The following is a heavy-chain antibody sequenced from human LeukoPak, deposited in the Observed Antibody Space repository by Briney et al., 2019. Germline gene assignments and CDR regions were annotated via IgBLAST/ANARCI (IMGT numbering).Heavy chain of an antibody. CDR2: IYYSGST. J-gene: IGHJ4*02. CDR3: AGGAPYSYGSFDY. Sequence: KASETLSLTCTVSGVSISSYYWSWIRQPPGKGLKWIGYIYYSGSTNYNPSLKSRVTISVKTSKNHFSLKLSSVTAADTAVYYCAGGAPYSYGSFDYWGQGTLVTVSS. D-gene: IGHD5-18*01. V-gene: IGHV4-59*01. CDR1: GVSISSYY.